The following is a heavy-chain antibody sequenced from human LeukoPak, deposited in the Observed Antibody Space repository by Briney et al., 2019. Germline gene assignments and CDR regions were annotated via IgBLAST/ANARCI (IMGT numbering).Heavy chain of an antibody. CDR2: ISWNSGRI. CDR1: GFTFDDFP. CDR3: VKDSYGL. Sequence: GRSLRLSCAASGFTFDDFPMHWVRLVPEKGLEWVSGISWNSGRIAYADSVKGRFTISRDNAKNSLYLQMNRLRPEDTALYYCVKDSYGLWGQGTLVTVS. V-gene: IGHV3-9*01. D-gene: IGHD2-21*01. J-gene: IGHJ4*02.